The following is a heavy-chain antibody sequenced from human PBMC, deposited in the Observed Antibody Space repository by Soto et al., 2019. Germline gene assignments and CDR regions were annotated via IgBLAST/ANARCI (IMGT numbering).Heavy chain of an antibody. CDR2: FDPEDGET. CDR3: ATDLVAGTTSPYYYYGMDV. CDR1: GYTLTELS. V-gene: IGHV1-24*01. J-gene: IGHJ6*02. Sequence: ASVKVSCKVSGYTLTELSMHWVRQAPGKGLEWMGGFDPEDGETIYAQKFQGRVTMTEDTSTDTAYMELSSLRSEDTAVYYCATDLVAGTTSPYYYYGMDVWGQGXTVTV. D-gene: IGHD1-7*01.